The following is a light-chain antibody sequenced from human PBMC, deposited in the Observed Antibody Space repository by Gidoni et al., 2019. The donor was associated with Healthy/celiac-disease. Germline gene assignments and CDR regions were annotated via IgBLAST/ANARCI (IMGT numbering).Light chain of an antibody. CDR3: QSYDSSLSGWV. Sequence: QSVLTPPPSVSGAPGQRVPISCTGSSSNIGAGYAVHGYQQLPGTAPKLLIYGNSNRPSGVPDRFSGSKSGTSASLAITGLQAEDEADYYCQSYDSSLSGWVFGGGTKLTVL. CDR2: GNS. J-gene: IGLJ3*02. CDR1: SSNIGAGYA. V-gene: IGLV1-40*01.